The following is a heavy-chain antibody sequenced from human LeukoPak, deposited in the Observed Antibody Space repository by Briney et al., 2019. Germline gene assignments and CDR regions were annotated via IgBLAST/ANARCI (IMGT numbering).Heavy chain of an antibody. J-gene: IGHJ4*02. D-gene: IGHD3-22*01. CDR2: IYYSGST. CDR3: ARERRYYDSSGYSY. V-gene: IGHV4-39*02. Sequence: SETLSLTCTVSGGSISSSSYYWGWIRQPPGKGLEWIGSIYYSGSTYYNPSLKSRVTISVDTSKNQFSLKLSSVTAADTAVYYCARERRYYDSSGYSYWGQGTLVTVSS. CDR1: GGSISSSSYY.